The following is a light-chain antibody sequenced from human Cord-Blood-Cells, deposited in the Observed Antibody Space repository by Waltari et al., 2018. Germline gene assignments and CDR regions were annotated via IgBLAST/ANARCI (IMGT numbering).Light chain of an antibody. CDR1: SSDVGSYNL. Sequence: QSALTQPASVSGSPGQSITISCTGTSSDVGSYNLVSWYQQHPGKAPKLMIYDVSKRPSGFTHLFSCSKAGNTSSLTISGLHAEDEADYCCCSYAGSSTLVVGGGTKLTVL. J-gene: IGLJ3*02. V-gene: IGLV2-23*02. CDR2: DVS. CDR3: CSYAGSSTLV.